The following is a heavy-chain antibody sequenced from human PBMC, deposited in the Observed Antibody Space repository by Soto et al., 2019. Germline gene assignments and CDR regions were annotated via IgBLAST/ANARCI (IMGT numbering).Heavy chain of an antibody. V-gene: IGHV3-48*01. CDR2: ISSSSSTI. CDR3: ARDSLWFGELHYGMDV. CDR1: GFTFSSYS. Sequence: PGGSLRLSCAASGFTFSSYSMNWVRQAPGKGLEWVSYISSSSSTIYYADSVKGRFTISRDNAKNSLYLQMNSLRAEDTAVYYCARDSLWFGELHYGMDVWGQGTTVTVSS. J-gene: IGHJ6*02. D-gene: IGHD3-10*01.